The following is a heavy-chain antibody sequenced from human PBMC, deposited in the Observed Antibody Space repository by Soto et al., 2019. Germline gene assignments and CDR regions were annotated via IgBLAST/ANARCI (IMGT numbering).Heavy chain of an antibody. CDR3: ARDYGDYDY. CDR2: ISSSSSTI. V-gene: IGHV3-48*01. Sequence: EVQLVESGGGVVHPGGSLRLSCAASGFTFSSYSMNWVRQAPGKGLEWVSYISSSSSTIYYADSVKGRFTISRDNAKNSLYLQMNSLRAEDTAVYYCARDYGDYDYWGQGTLVTVSS. J-gene: IGHJ4*02. D-gene: IGHD4-17*01. CDR1: GFTFSSYS.